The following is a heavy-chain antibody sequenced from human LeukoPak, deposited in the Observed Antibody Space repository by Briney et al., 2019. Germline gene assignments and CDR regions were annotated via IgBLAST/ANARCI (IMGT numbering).Heavy chain of an antibody. J-gene: IGHJ5*02. CDR2: IHHSGIK. D-gene: IGHD3-10*01. CDR1: GYSISSGYY. Sequence: SETLSLTCTVSGYSISSGYYWGWIRQPPGKGLEWSGSIHHSGIKYYNPSLQSRVTISVDTSKNQFYLKLSSVTAADTAVYYCARDRADLQPSGGPWGQGTLVTVSA. V-gene: IGHV4-38-2*02. CDR3: ARDRADLQPSGGP.